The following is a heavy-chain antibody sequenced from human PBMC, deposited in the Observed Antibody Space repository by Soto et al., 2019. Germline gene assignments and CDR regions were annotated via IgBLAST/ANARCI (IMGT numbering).Heavy chain of an antibody. CDR3: ARAGCDGGSCYTLVGLRYGMDV. CDR2: ISYDGNNK. Sequence: QVQLVESGGGVVQPGRSLRLSCAASGFTFSSYVMYWVRQAPGKGLEWVAVISYDGNNKYYADSVKGRFTISRANSKNTLYLQMNRRRAEDTAVYYCARAGCDGGSCYTLVGLRYGMDVWGQGTTVTVSS. J-gene: IGHJ6*02. CDR1: GFTFSSYV. D-gene: IGHD2-15*01. V-gene: IGHV3-30-3*01.